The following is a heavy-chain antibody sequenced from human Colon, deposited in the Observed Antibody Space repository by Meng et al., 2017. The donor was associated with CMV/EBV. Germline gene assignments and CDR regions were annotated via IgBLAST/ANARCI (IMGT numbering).Heavy chain of an antibody. CDR1: GDTFNSFV. CDR2: IYPVLSVK. CDR3: ATGDLRNSTGAYYFDS. Sequence: SVKVSCKASGDTFNSFVFNWVRQAPGQGLEWMGRIYPVLSVKHYAQKFRGRVTISADKSTSTAYMELSSVRSEDTAVFYCATGDLRNSTGAYYFDSWGQGTLVTVS. D-gene: IGHD6-19*01. V-gene: IGHV1-69*04. J-gene: IGHJ4*02.